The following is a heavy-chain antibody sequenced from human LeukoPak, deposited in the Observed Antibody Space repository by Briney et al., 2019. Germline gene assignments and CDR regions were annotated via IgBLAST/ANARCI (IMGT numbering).Heavy chain of an antibody. CDR1: GINFGNAW. V-gene: IGHV3-15*01. J-gene: IGHJ4*02. CDR3: TTDGSPYSGAASFDY. Sequence: PGGSLRLSCAASGINFGNAWMTWVCQAPGKGLEWIGRIKSKSYGGAIEYAASVKGRFSISRDDSTNTLNLQMNSLKIEDTGVYYCTTDGSPYSGAASFDYWGLGTLVTVSS. CDR2: IKSKSYGGAI. D-gene: IGHD2-15*01.